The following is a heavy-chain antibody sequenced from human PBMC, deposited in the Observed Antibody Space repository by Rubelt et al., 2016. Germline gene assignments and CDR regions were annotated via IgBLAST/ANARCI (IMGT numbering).Heavy chain of an antibody. V-gene: IGHV1-18*01. CDR3: ARVISGVEYSSSWHFDY. CDR2: ISAYNGNT. J-gene: IGHJ4*02. CDR1: GYTFTSYG. D-gene: IGHD6-13*01. Sequence: QVQLVQSGAEVKKPGASVKVSCKASGYTFTSYGISWVRQAPGQGLEWMGWISAYNGNTNYAQKLQGRVTMTTDTAVSTAYMELRSLRADDTAVYYCARVISGVEYSSSWHFDYWGQGTLVTVSS.